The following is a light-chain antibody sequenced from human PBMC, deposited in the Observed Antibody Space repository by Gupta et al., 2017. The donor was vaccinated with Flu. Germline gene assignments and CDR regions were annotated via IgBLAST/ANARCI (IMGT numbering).Light chain of an antibody. CDR2: AKI. CDR1: SLRNSY. CDR3: NSRDSTDNHQAV. V-gene: IGLV3-19*01. Sequence: SSELTQDPAVSVAWGPTVRISCQGDSLRNSYASWYQQQPGQAPVLFIYAKIIRPSWIPDRFSGSSSGNTASLTITGAQAEDEADYYCNSRDSTDNHQAVFGGGTKLTVL. J-gene: IGLJ2*01.